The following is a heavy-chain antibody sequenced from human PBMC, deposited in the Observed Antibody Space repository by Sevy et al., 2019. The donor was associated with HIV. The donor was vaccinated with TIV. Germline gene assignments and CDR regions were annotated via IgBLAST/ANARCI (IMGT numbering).Heavy chain of an antibody. Sequence: GGSLRLSCAASGFTFSSYSMNWVRQAPGKGLEWVSSISSSSSYIYYAHSVKGRFTISRDNAKNSLYLQMNSLRAEDTAVYYCARDLKIRDYYGSGTPSHGMDVWGQGTTVTVSS. CDR1: GFTFSSYS. J-gene: IGHJ6*02. CDR2: ISSSSSYI. D-gene: IGHD3-10*01. V-gene: IGHV3-21*01. CDR3: ARDLKIRDYYGSGTPSHGMDV.